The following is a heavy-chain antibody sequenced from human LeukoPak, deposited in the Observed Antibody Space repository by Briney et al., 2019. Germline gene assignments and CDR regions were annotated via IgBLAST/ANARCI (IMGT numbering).Heavy chain of an antibody. CDR3: ARCPQYYYDSRGCPFGY. J-gene: IGHJ4*02. V-gene: IGHV3-30-3*01. D-gene: IGHD3-22*01. CDR1: GFTFSSYA. Sequence: GRSLRLSCAASGFTFSSYAMHWVRQAPGKGLEWVAVISYDGSNKYYADSVKGRFTISRDNAKNSLYLQMNSLRDDDTAMYYCARCPQYYYDSRGCPFGYWGRGTLVTVSS. CDR2: ISYDGSNK.